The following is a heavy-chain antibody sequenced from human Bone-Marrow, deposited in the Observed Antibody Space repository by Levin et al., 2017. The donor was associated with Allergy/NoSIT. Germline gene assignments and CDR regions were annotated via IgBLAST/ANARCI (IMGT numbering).Heavy chain of an antibody. V-gene: IGHV3-23*01. Sequence: RSGGSLRLSCAAFGFYYTGYSMSWVRQSSGKGLEWVSSINGGDGRTHYADSVKGRFTLSRDISKRTVYLHMDSLRVDDTAIYYCTSRPGLEVKGPGDHWGQGTLVIVSA. CDR1: GFYYTGYS. D-gene: IGHD1-14*01. CDR3: TSRPGLEVKGPGDH. J-gene: IGHJ4*02. CDR2: INGGDGRT.